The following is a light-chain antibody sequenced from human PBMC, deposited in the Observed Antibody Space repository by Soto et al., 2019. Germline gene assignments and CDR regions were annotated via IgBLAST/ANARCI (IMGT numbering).Light chain of an antibody. CDR3: QQQTT. CDR2: KAS. V-gene: IGKV1-5*03. J-gene: IGKJ1*01. CDR1: QGISSW. Sequence: DIQMTQSPSTLSASVGDRVTITCRGSQGISSWLAWYQLKPGKAPRLLIYKASSLASGVPSRFSGGGSGPEFTLTISSLQPEDVATYHCQQQTTFGQGTKVEI.